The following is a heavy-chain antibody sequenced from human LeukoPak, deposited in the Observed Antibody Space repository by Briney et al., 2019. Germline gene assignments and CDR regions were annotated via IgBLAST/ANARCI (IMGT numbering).Heavy chain of an antibody. CDR2: LSSSGSII. CDR3: ARGWKSLFDY. Sequence: GGSLRLSCAASGFTFSGYEMNWVRQAPGKGLEWVSYLSSSGSIIYYADSVKGRFIISRDNAKDSLFLQMNSLRAEDTAVYYCARGWKSLFDYWGQGTLVTASA. V-gene: IGHV3-48*03. CDR1: GFTFSGYE. D-gene: IGHD1-1*01. J-gene: IGHJ4*02.